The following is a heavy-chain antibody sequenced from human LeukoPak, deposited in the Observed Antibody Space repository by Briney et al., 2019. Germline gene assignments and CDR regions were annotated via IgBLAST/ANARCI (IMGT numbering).Heavy chain of an antibody. D-gene: IGHD6-6*01. V-gene: IGHV3-30-3*01. CDR2: ISYDGSNK. CDR1: GFTFSSYA. Sequence: GGSLRLSCAASGFTFSSYAMYWVRQAPGKGLEWVAVISYDGSNKYYADSVKGRFTISRDNSKNTLYLQMNSLRAEDTAVYYCARDFGGAPSSSDYYYYGMDVWGQGTTVTVSS. J-gene: IGHJ6*02. CDR3: ARDFGGAPSSSDYYYYGMDV.